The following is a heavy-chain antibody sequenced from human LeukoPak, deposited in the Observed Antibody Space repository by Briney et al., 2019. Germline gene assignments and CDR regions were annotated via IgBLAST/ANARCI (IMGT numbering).Heavy chain of an antibody. Sequence: GWSLRLSCAASGFTFSSYGMHWVRQARGKGLAWVAVIWYDGSNKYYADSVKGRFTISRDNSKNTLYLQMSSPRAEDTAVYYCARVGSGSSRDYWGQGTLVTVSS. CDR2: IWYDGSNK. J-gene: IGHJ4*02. D-gene: IGHD1-26*01. V-gene: IGHV3-33*01. CDR3: ARVGSGSSRDY. CDR1: GFTFSSYG.